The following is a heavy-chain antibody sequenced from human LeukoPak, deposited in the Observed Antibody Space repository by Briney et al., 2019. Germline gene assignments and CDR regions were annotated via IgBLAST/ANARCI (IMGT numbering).Heavy chain of an antibody. D-gene: IGHD1-26*01. V-gene: IGHV4-34*01. CDR2: INHSGST. CDR3: ARGVVGATTDY. J-gene: IGHJ4*02. Sequence: PSETLSLTCAVYGGSFSGYYWRWIRQPPGKGLEWIGEINHSGSTNYNPSLKSRVTISVDTSKNQFSMKLSSVTAADTGVYYCARGVVGATTDYWGQGTLVTVSS. CDR1: GGSFSGYY.